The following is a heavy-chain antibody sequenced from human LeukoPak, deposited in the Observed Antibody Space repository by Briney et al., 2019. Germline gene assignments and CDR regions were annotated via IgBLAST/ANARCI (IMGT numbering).Heavy chain of an antibody. V-gene: IGHV3-53*01. CDR3: AREVLVGAMDH. D-gene: IGHD1-26*01. CDR2: IYSGGGT. CDR1: GFTVSSNY. Sequence: PGGSLRLSCAASGFTVSSNYMSWVRQAPGKGLEWVSVIYSGGGTYHADSVKGRFTISRDNSKNTLYLQVNSLRAEDTAVYYCAREVLVGAMDHWGQGTQVTVSS. J-gene: IGHJ4*02.